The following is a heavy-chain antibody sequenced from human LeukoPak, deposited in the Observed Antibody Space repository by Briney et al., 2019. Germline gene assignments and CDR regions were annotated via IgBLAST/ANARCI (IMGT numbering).Heavy chain of an antibody. V-gene: IGHV4-39*07. CDR2: IYYSGST. CDR3: ARENLPGPISGYLSVDP. J-gene: IGHJ5*02. Sequence: SETLSLTCTVSGGSISSSSYYWGWIRQPPGKGLEWIGSIYYSGSTYYNPSLKSRVTISVDTSKNQFSLKLSSVTAADTAVYYCARENLPGPISGYLSVDPWGQGTLVTVSS. CDR1: GGSISSSSYY. D-gene: IGHD3-22*01.